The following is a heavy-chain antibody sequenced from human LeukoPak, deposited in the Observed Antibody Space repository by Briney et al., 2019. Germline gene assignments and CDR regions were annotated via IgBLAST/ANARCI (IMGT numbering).Heavy chain of an antibody. CDR1: GFTFSNYG. J-gene: IGHJ4*02. CDR3: ARDRYDILTGYYMYFDY. Sequence: GGSLRLSCAASGFTFSNYGMHWVRQAPGKGLEWVAAIWYDGSNKYYGDTVKGRFTISRDNSKNTLYLQMNSLRAEDTAVYYCARDRYDILTGYYMYFDYWGQGSLVTVSS. V-gene: IGHV3-33*01. D-gene: IGHD3-9*01. CDR2: IWYDGSNK.